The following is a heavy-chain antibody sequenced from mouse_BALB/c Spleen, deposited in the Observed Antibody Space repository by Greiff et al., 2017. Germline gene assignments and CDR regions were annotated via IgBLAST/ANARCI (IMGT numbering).Heavy chain of an antibody. CDR3: ARPYGSSHWYFDV. Sequence: VHVKQSGPELVKPGASVKIPCKASGYTFTDYNMDWVKQSHGKSLEWIGDINPNNGGTIYNQKFKGKATLTVDKSSSTAYMELRSLTSEDTAVYYCARPYGSSHWYFDVWGAGTTVTVSS. D-gene: IGHD1-1*01. V-gene: IGHV1-18*01. CDR1: GYTFTDYN. J-gene: IGHJ1*01. CDR2: INPNNGGT.